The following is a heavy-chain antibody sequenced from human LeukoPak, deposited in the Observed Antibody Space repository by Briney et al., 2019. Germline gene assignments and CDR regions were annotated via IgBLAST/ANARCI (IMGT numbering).Heavy chain of an antibody. J-gene: IGHJ4*02. CDR3: AKGGRGGFDY. V-gene: IGHV1-46*01. D-gene: IGHD3-10*01. CDR1: GYTFTSYY. CDR2: INPSGGST. Sequence: GASVKVSCKASGYTFTSYYMHWVRQAPGQGLEWMGIINPSGGSTSYAQKFQGRVTMTRDTSTSTVYMELNSLRAEDTAVYYCAKGGRGGFDYWGQGTLVTVSS.